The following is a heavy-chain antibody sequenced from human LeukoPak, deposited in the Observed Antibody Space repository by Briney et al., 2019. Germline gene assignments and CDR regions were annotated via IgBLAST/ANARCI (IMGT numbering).Heavy chain of an antibody. CDR2: IWYDGSNK. CDR3: ARDSEWGYCSSTSCDDGNFDY. Sequence: GGSLRLSCAASGFTFSSYGMHWVRQAPGEGLEWVAVIWYDGSNKYYADSVKGRFTISRDNSKNTLYLQMNSLRAEDTAVYYCARDSEWGYCSSTSCDDGNFDYWGQGTLVTVSS. CDR1: GFTFSSYG. J-gene: IGHJ4*02. D-gene: IGHD2-2*01. V-gene: IGHV3-33*01.